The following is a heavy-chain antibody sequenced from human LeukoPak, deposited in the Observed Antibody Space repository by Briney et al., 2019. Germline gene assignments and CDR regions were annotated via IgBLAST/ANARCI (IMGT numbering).Heavy chain of an antibody. Sequence: GASVKVSCKASGYTFTSYGISWVRQAPGQGLEWMGWISAYNGNTNYAQKLQGRVTMTTDTSTSTAYMELRSLRSDDTAVYYCARRRRGFLTEAFDIWGQGTMVTVSS. D-gene: IGHD2/OR15-2a*01. CDR1: GYTFTSYG. CDR3: ARRRRGFLTEAFDI. J-gene: IGHJ3*02. CDR2: ISAYNGNT. V-gene: IGHV1-18*01.